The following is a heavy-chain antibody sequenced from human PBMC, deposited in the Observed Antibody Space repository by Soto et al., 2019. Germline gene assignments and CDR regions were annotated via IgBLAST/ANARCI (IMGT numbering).Heavy chain of an antibody. V-gene: IGHV3-53*04. D-gene: IGHD1-26*01. J-gene: IGHJ6*02. Sequence: GESLKISCAAYGFTVSSNYMSWVSQAQGKGLEWVSVIYSVGSTYYADSVKGRFTISRRNSKNTLYLQMNSLRAEDTAVYYCARGMGATNYFYYGMDVWGQGTTVTVSS. CDR2: IYSVGST. CDR3: ARGMGATNYFYYGMDV. CDR1: GFTVSSNY.